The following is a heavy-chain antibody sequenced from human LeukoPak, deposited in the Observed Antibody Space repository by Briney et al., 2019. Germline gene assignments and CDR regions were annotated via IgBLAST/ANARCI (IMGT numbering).Heavy chain of an antibody. Sequence: SETLSLTCTVSGGSIRSYYWTWIRQPPGKVLEWIGYIYYSGSTNYNPSLTSRVTISVDTSKNQFSLKLSSVTAADTAVYFGARYRDSSGYYDAFDIWGQGTMVTVSS. CDR3: ARYRDSSGYYDAFDI. D-gene: IGHD3-22*01. J-gene: IGHJ3*02. CDR1: GGSIRSYY. V-gene: IGHV4-59*01. CDR2: IYYSGST.